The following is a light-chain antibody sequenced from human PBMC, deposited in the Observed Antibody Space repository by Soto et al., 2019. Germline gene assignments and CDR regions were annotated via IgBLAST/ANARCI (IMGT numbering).Light chain of an antibody. Sequence: SYELTQPPSMSVSPGQTATIACSGDKLGDKYVCWYQQKSGESPILVIYQDTKRPSGIPERFSGSNSGSTATLTISGTQSIDEADYYCQAWDGRTVVFGGGTKLTVL. CDR1: KLGDKY. J-gene: IGLJ2*01. CDR3: QAWDGRTVV. V-gene: IGLV3-1*01. CDR2: QDT.